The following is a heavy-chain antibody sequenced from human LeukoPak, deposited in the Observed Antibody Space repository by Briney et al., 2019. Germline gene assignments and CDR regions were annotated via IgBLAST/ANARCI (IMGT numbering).Heavy chain of an antibody. CDR3: ARHGHTTGWEDFDY. Sequence: ASVQVSCKASGYTFTGYYLHGVGQAPGQGLVWMRWINPNSGGTKYTQKFQGRVTMTRDTSISTAYMELSSLRSDDTAVYYCARHGHTTGWEDFDYWGQGTLVTVSS. CDR1: GYTFTGYY. CDR2: INPNSGGT. V-gene: IGHV1-2*02. J-gene: IGHJ4*02. D-gene: IGHD6-19*01.